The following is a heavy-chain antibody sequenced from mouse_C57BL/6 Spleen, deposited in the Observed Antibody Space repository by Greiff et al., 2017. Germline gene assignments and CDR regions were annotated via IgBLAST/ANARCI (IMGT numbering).Heavy chain of an antibody. CDR2: IHPNSGST. D-gene: IGHD2-2*01. Sequence: QVQLQQPGAELVKPGASVKLSCKASGYTFTSYWMHWVKQRPGQGLEWIGMIHPNSGSTNYNEKFKSKATLTVANSSSTAYMQLSSLTSEDSAVYYTARRVTTGFDYWGQGTTLTVSS. V-gene: IGHV1-64*01. J-gene: IGHJ2*01. CDR3: ARRVTTGFDY. CDR1: GYTFTSYW.